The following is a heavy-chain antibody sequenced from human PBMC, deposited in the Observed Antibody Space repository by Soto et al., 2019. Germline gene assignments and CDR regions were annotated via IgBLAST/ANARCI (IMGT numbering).Heavy chain of an antibody. D-gene: IGHD3-9*01. J-gene: IGHJ4*02. CDR1: GFTFSSYA. Sequence: EVQLLESGGGLVQPGGSLRLSCAASGFTFSSYAMSWVRQAPGKGLEWVSAISGSGGSTYYADSVKGRFTISRDNSKNSLYLQMNSLRAEDTAVYYCARDTDILTGYLDYWGQGTLVTVSS. CDR2: ISGSGGST. V-gene: IGHV3-23*01. CDR3: ARDTDILTGYLDY.